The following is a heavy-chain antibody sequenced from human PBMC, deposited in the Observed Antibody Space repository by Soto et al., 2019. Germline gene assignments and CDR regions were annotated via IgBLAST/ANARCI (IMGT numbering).Heavy chain of an antibody. CDR2: IDPSDSYT. Sequence: PGESLKISCKGSGYSFTSYWISWVRQMPGKGLEWMGRIDPSDSYTNYSPSFQGNVTISADKSISTAYLQWSSLKASDTAMYYCASNLYSSSGNYYYGMDVWGQGTTVTVSS. CDR1: GYSFTSYW. D-gene: IGHD6-6*01. V-gene: IGHV5-10-1*01. CDR3: ASNLYSSSGNYYYGMDV. J-gene: IGHJ6*02.